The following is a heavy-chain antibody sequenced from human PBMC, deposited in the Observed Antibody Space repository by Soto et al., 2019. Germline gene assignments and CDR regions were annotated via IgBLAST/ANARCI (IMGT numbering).Heavy chain of an antibody. D-gene: IGHD2-15*01. Sequence: ASVKVSCKTSGYASSNYGISWVRQAPGQGLEWMGWISAYNGNPNYVQKFQGRVTMTTDTSTSTAYMELRSLRSDDTAVYYCARTVGYPDYWGRGTLVTVSS. CDR1: GYASSNYG. J-gene: IGHJ4*02. V-gene: IGHV1-18*01. CDR3: ARTVGYPDY. CDR2: ISAYNGNP.